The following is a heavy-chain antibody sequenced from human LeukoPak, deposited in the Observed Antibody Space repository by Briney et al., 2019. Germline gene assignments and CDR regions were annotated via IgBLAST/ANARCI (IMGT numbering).Heavy chain of an antibody. Sequence: SVKVSCKASGGTFSSYAISWVRQAPGQGLEWMGRIIPILGIANYAQKFQGRVTITADKSTSTAYMELSSLRSEGTAVYYCARDYYYDSSGQENWFDPWGQGTLVTVSS. D-gene: IGHD3-22*01. CDR3: ARDYYYDSSGQENWFDP. CDR1: GGTFSSYA. V-gene: IGHV1-69*04. J-gene: IGHJ5*02. CDR2: IIPILGIA.